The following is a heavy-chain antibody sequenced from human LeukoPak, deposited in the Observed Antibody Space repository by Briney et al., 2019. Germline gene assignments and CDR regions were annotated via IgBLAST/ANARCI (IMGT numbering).Heavy chain of an antibody. Sequence: AETLSLTCTVSGGSISSDYWSWIRQPPGKGLEWIGDIDYSGSTNYTPSLKSRVTISLDTAKNQFSLKLSSVTAADTAVYYCARLEGYCSGGSCYGDAFDYWGQGTLVTVSS. V-gene: IGHV4-59*08. CDR1: GGSISSDY. CDR2: IDYSGST. D-gene: IGHD2-15*01. J-gene: IGHJ4*02. CDR3: ARLEGYCSGGSCYGDAFDY.